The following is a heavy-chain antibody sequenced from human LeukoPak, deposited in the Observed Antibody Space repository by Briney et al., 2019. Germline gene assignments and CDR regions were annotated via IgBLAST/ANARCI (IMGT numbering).Heavy chain of an antibody. CDR1: GFTFDDYA. CDR3: AGDIAAAGSHFDY. D-gene: IGHD6-13*01. Sequence: GGSLRLSCAASGFTFDDYAMHWVRQAPGKGLEWVSFISGDGGSTYYADSVKGRFTISRDNSKNSLYLQMNSLRTEDTALYYCAGDIAAAGSHFDYWGQGTLVTVSS. CDR2: ISGDGGST. J-gene: IGHJ4*02. V-gene: IGHV3-43*02.